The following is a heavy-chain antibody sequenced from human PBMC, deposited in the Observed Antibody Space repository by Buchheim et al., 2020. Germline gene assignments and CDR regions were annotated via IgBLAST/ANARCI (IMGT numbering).Heavy chain of an antibody. Sequence: EVQLVESGGGLVKPGGSLRLSCAASGFTFSSYSMNWVRQAPGKGLEWVSSISSSSSYIYYADSVKGRFTISRDNAKNSLYLQMNSLRAEDTAVYYCASSPANRYCSGGSCENDAFDIWGQGT. CDR2: ISSSSSYI. J-gene: IGHJ3*02. V-gene: IGHV3-21*01. D-gene: IGHD2-15*01. CDR1: GFTFSSYS. CDR3: ASSPANRYCSGGSCENDAFDI.